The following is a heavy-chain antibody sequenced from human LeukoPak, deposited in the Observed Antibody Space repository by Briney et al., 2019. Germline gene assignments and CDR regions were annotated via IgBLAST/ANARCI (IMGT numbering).Heavy chain of an antibody. V-gene: IGHV1-46*01. Sequence: ASVKVSCKASGYTFTSYYMHWVRQAPGQGLEWMGIINPSGGSTSYAQKFQGRVTMTRDTSTSTVYMELSSLRSEGTAVYYCARDRLWYYDSSGSDAFDIWGQGTMVTVSS. J-gene: IGHJ3*02. CDR3: ARDRLWYYDSSGSDAFDI. CDR2: INPSGGST. CDR1: GYTFTSYY. D-gene: IGHD3-22*01.